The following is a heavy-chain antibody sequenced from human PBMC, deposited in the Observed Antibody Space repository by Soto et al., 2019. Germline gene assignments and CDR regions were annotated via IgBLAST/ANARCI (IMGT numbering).Heavy chain of an antibody. CDR2: IIPLFGTT. CDR1: GGTFSNYA. CDR3: ATSPSSYDTSGYLDY. Sequence: QVQLVQSGAEVKKPGSSVTVACRASGGTFSNYAINWVRQAPGQGLEGMAGIIPLFGTTNYAQKFQGRVTITADESTSTAYMELTSLRSEDTAVFYCATSPSSYDTSGYLDYWGQGTLVTVYS. V-gene: IGHV1-69*12. D-gene: IGHD3-22*01. J-gene: IGHJ4*02.